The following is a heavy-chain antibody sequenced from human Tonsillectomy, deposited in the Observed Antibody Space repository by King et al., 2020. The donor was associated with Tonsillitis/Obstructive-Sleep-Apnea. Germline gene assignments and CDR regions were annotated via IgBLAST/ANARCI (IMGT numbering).Heavy chain of an antibody. D-gene: IGHD4-11*01. Sequence: VQLVESGGGLVQRGGSLRLSCAASGFTFSSYAMNWVRQAPGKGPEWVSTFGGGGGSTYYADSVKGRLTISRDNPKNTLYLQMNSLRAEDTAVYYCAKHVTFQLLRQYDYYTMDVWGQGTTVTVSS. V-gene: IGHV3-23*04. CDR2: FGGGGGST. J-gene: IGHJ6*02. CDR1: GFTFSSYA. CDR3: AKHVTFQLLRQYDYYTMDV.